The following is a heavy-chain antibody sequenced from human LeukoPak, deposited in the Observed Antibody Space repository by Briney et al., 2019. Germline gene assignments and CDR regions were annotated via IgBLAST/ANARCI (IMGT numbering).Heavy chain of an antibody. CDR2: IYYSGST. CDR3: ARGLGRLADIDY. Sequence: SETLSLTCTVSGGSISSGSYYWSWIRQPAGKGLEWIGYIYYSGSTNYNPSLKSRVTISVDTSKNQFSLKLSSVTAADTAVYYCARGLGRLADIDYWGQGTLVTVSS. V-gene: IGHV4-61*10. J-gene: IGHJ4*02. CDR1: GGSISSGSYY. D-gene: IGHD6-19*01.